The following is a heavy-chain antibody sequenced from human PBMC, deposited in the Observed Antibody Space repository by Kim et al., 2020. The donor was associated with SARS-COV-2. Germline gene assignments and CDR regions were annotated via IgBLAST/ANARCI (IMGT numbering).Heavy chain of an antibody. CDR3: ARGPNYSPFDY. CDR1: GFTFSSYE. D-gene: IGHD4-4*01. J-gene: IGHJ4*02. V-gene: IGHV3-48*03. Sequence: LSLTCAASGFTFSSYEMNWVRQAPGKGLEWVSYIIGSGTTIYYADSVRDRFTISRDNDKNSLYLQMNSLRAEDTAVYYCARGPNYSPFDYWGQGTLVTVSS. CDR2: IIGSGTTI.